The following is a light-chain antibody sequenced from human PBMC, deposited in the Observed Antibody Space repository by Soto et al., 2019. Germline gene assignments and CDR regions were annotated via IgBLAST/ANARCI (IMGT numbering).Light chain of an antibody. V-gene: IGLV2-8*01. CDR3: SSYAGSNMGV. J-gene: IGLJ2*01. Sequence: QSALTQPPSASGSPGQSVTISCTGTSSDVGGYNYVSWYQQHPGKAPKFMIYEVSKRPSGVPDRFSGSKSGNTASLTVSGLQAEDEADYYCSSYAGSNMGVFGGGTKVTVL. CDR1: SSDVGGYNY. CDR2: EVS.